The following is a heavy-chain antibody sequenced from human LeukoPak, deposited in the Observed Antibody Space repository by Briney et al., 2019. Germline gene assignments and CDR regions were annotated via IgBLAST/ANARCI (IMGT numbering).Heavy chain of an antibody. J-gene: IGHJ6*03. Sequence: ASVKVSCKASGYTFTSYAMNWVRQAPGQGLEWMGWINTNTGNPTYAQGFTGRFVFSLDTSVSTAYLQMNSLRAEDTAVYYCARPNAAGIRNYYYYMDVWGKGTTVTVSS. CDR2: INTNTGNP. V-gene: IGHV7-4-1*02. D-gene: IGHD3-10*01. CDR3: ARPNAAGIRNYYYYMDV. CDR1: GYTFTSYA.